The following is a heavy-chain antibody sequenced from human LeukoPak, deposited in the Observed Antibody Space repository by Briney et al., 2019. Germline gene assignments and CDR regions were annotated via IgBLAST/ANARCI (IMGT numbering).Heavy chain of an antibody. CDR2: VNPSGGST. V-gene: IGHV1-46*01. J-gene: IGHJ4*02. D-gene: IGHD4-23*01. CDR3: ARGGRMTTVVTYYFDY. Sequence: GASVKVSCKGSGYSFTNYYIHWVRQAPGQGLEWMGIVNPSGGSTTYAQEFQGRVTMTRDTSTSTVYMDLSSLRSDDTAVYFCARGGRMTTVVTYYFDYWGQGTLVTVSS. CDR1: GYSFTNYY.